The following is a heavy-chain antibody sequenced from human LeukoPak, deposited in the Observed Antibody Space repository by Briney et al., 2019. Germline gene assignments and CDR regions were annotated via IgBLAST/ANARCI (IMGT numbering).Heavy chain of an antibody. CDR1: GGTFSSYA. CDR3: ARGARYYDFWSGYEKEYYFDY. J-gene: IGHJ4*02. CDR2: IIPIFGTA. V-gene: IGHV1-69*05. D-gene: IGHD3-3*01. Sequence: SVKVSCKASGGTFSSYAISWVRQAPGQGLEWIGGIIPIFGTANYAQKFQGRVAITTDESTSTAYMELSSLRSEDTAVYYCARGARYYDFWSGYEKEYYFDYWGQGTLVTVSS.